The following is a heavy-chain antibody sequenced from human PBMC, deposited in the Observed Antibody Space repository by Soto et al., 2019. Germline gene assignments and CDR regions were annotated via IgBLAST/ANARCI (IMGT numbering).Heavy chain of an antibody. CDR1: GGSISNSANH. J-gene: IGHJ5*02. CDR2: IYYRGGT. D-gene: IGHD3-10*01. V-gene: IGHV4-31*03. Sequence: QVQLQESGPGLVRPSQTLSLSCTVSGGSISNSANHWSWIRQHPGAGLEWIGYIYYRGGTYYSPSLKGRVTMSIDASKNQFSLKLSSVTAADTAVYYCAKGVRGVPNWFDPWGQGTLVTVSS. CDR3: AKGVRGVPNWFDP.